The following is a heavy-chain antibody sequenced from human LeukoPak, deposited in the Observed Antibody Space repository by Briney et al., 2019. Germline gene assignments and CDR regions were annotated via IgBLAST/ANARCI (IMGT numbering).Heavy chain of an antibody. D-gene: IGHD2-21*02. J-gene: IGHJ4*02. Sequence: GGSLRLSCAASGFTFTNYALHWVRQAPGKGLEWVAVISYDGTNKYYADSVKGRFTISRDNSKNTLSLQMNSLRAEDTALYYCARGFVLGAAKNYFDYWGRGALVTVSS. V-gene: IGHV3-30-3*01. CDR2: ISYDGTNK. CDR1: GFTFTNYA. CDR3: ARGFVLGAAKNYFDY.